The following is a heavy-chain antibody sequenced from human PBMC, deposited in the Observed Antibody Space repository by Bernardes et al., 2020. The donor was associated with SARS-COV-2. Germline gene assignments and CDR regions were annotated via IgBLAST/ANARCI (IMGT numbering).Heavy chain of an antibody. D-gene: IGHD3-3*01. J-gene: IGHJ3*02. Sequence: GASLKISCKGSGYSFTSYWIGWVRQMPGKGLEWMGIIYPGYSDTRYSPSFQGQVTISADKSISTAYLQWSSLKASDTAMYYCARQIYDFWSGYYKGDAFDIWGQGTMVTVSS. V-gene: IGHV5-51*01. CDR2: IYPGYSDT. CDR3: ARQIYDFWSGYYKGDAFDI. CDR1: GYSFTSYW.